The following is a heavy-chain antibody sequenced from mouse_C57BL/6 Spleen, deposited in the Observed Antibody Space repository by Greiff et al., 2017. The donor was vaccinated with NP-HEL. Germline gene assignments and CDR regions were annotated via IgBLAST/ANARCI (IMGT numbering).Heavy chain of an antibody. D-gene: IGHD1-1*01. V-gene: IGHV1-50*01. Sequence: QVQLQQPGAELVKPGASVKLSCKASGYTFTSYWMQWVKQRPGQGLEWIGEIDPSDSYTNYNQKFKGKATLTVDTSSSTAYLQLSSLTSDDSAVYYYARRDYGLSYAMDYWGQGTSVTVSS. J-gene: IGHJ4*01. CDR2: IDPSDSYT. CDR1: GYTFTSYW. CDR3: ARRDYGLSYAMDY.